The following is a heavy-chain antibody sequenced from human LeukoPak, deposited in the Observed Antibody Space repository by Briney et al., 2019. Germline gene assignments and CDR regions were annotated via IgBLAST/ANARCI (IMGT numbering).Heavy chain of an antibody. J-gene: IGHJ4*02. V-gene: IGHV5-51*01. D-gene: IGHD6-19*01. Sequence: GESLKISCKASGYSFSSYWIAWVRQMPGKGLEWMGIIYPGNSNTRYNPSFQGQVIISADQSISTAFLQWSSLKASDSAMFYCATGAVAGQDVFDYWGQGTLVTVFS. CDR1: GYSFSSYW. CDR2: IYPGNSNT. CDR3: ATGAVAGQDVFDY.